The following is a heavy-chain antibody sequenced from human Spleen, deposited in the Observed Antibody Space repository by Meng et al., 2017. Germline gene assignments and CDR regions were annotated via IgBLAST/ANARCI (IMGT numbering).Heavy chain of an antibody. CDR1: GGSFSGYS. J-gene: IGHJ4*02. Sequence: QVQLQQWGAGLLKPSETLSLTCAVFGGSFSGYSWTWIRQPPGKGLEWIAEINHSGSTNHSPSLKSRVSISIDTSKNQFSLKLSSVTAADTAVYYCQKLAGGSDSWGQGTLVTVSS. CDR3: QKLAGGSDS. V-gene: IGHV4-34*02. D-gene: IGHD2-8*02. CDR2: INHSGST.